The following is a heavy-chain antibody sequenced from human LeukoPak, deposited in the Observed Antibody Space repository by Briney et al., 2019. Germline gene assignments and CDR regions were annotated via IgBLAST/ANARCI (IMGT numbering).Heavy chain of an antibody. CDR1: GFTVSSNY. Sequence: LSLTCTVSGFTVSSNYMSWVRQAPGKGLEWVSVIYSGGSTYYADSVKGRFTISRDNSKNTLYLQMNSLRAEDTAVHYCAGPPSSSDYWGQGTLVTVSS. V-gene: IGHV3-66*04. D-gene: IGHD6-6*01. J-gene: IGHJ4*02. CDR2: IYSGGST. CDR3: AGPPSSSDY.